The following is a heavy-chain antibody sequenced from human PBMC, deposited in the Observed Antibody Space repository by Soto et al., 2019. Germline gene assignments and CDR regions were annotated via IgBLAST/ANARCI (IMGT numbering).Heavy chain of an antibody. D-gene: IGHD5-12*01. CDR3: ASTGLVDMGVFDY. J-gene: IGHJ4*02. CDR1: GGSISSGGYY. Sequence: QVQLQESGPGLVKPSQTLSLTCTVSGGSISSGGYYWSWIRQHPGKGLEWIGSIYYSGSTYYNPSLRRRLTVTVDTSKSHSSLKPSSVTAADTTVYSCASTGLVDMGVFDYCGQGTLVTVSS. V-gene: IGHV4-31*03. CDR2: IYYSGST.